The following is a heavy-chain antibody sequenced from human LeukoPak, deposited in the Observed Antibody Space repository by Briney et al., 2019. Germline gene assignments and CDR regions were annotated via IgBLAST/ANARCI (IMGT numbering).Heavy chain of an antibody. CDR2: ISSSSSYI. CDR1: GFTFSSYS. V-gene: IGHV3-21*01. J-gene: IGHJ3*02. Sequence: PGGSLRLSCAASGFTFSSYSMNWVRQAPGKGLEWVSSISSSSSYIYYADSVKGRFTISRDNAKNSLYLQMSSLRAEDTAVYYCARDSRVVRGVISAFDIWGQGTMVTVSS. D-gene: IGHD3-10*01. CDR3: ARDSRVVRGVISAFDI.